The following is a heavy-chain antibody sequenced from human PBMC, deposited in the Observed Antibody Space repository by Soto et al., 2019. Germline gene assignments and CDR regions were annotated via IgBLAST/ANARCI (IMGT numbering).Heavy chain of an antibody. CDR3: ARHHGPTTSENWFDP. J-gene: IGHJ5*02. CDR2: ISTYSGDT. Sequence: QVHLVQYGVEVKTPGASVKVSCQASGYTFFTYDISWVRQAPGQGLEWMGWISTYSGDTKYAQKFQGRVTMTTAPSTTTAYLELRSLRSDDTAVYYCARHHGPTTSENWFDPWGQGTLVTVSS. V-gene: IGHV1-18*01. CDR1: GYTFFTYD. D-gene: IGHD5-12*01.